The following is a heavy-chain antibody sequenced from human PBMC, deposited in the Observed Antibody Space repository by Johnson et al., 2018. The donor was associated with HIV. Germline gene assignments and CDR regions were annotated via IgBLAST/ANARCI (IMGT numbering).Heavy chain of an antibody. D-gene: IGHD3-16*01. J-gene: IGHJ3*02. CDR3: ARGRGALEI. CDR2: IKQDGSEK. CDR1: GFTFSSYW. V-gene: IGHV3-7*04. Sequence: EVQLVESGGGLVQPGGSLRLSCAASGFTFSSYWMTWVRQAPGKGLEWVANIKQDGSEKYFVDSVEGRFTISRDNAKNSLYLQMNRLRDEDTAMYYCARGRGALEIWGQGTMVTVSS.